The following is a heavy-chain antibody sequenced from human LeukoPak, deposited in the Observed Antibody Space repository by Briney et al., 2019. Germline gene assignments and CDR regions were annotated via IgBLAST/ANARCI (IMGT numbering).Heavy chain of an antibody. J-gene: IGHJ3*02. CDR3: ARDSGSYNAFDI. D-gene: IGHD1-26*01. CDR1: GYTFTSYD. V-gene: IGHV1-8*01. Sequence: GASVKVSCKASGYTFTSYDINWVRQATGQGLEWMGWMNPNSGNTGCAQKFQGRVTMTRNTSISTAYMELSSLRSEDTAVYYCARDSGSYNAFDIWGQGTMVTVSS. CDR2: MNPNSGNT.